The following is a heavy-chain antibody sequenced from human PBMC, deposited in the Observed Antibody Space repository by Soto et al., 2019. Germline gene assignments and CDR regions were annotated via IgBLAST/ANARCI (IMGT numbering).Heavy chain of an antibody. CDR3: ARPNYYYYYMDV. V-gene: IGHV4-39*01. Sequence: ASETLSLTCTVSGGSISSSSYYWGWIRQPPGKGLEWIGSIYYNGSTYYNPSLKSRVTISVDTSKNQFSLKLSSVTAADTAVYYCARPNYYYYYMDVWGKGTTVTAP. CDR1: GGSISSSSYY. J-gene: IGHJ6*03. CDR2: IYYNGST.